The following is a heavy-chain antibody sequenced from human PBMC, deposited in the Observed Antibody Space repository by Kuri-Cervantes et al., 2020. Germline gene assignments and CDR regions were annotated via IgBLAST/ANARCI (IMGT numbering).Heavy chain of an antibody. V-gene: IGHV3-30-3*01. CDR1: GFTFSNFS. D-gene: IGHD1-26*01. CDR2: ISYDGSNK. Sequence: GESLKISCAASGFTFSNFSMNWVRQAPGKGLDWVAVISYDGSNKYYADSVKGRFTISRDNPKYTLYLRMNSLRAEDTAVYYCARPAGGSSQIEYDAFDIWGQGTMVTVSS. CDR3: ARPAGGSSQIEYDAFDI. J-gene: IGHJ3*02.